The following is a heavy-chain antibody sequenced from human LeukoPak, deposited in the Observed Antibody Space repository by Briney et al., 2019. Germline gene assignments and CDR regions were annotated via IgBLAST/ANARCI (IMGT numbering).Heavy chain of an antibody. J-gene: IGHJ3*02. V-gene: IGHV4-59*08. Sequence: SETLSLTCTVSGGSLSSYYWNWIRQPPGKGLEWIGYIHDSGNTNYNPSLKSRVTISVDTSKNQFSLKLSSVTAADTAVYFCARGPYSYDSSGAFDIWGQGTMVTVSS. CDR1: GGSLSSYY. CDR2: IHDSGNT. D-gene: IGHD3-22*01. CDR3: ARGPYSYDSSGAFDI.